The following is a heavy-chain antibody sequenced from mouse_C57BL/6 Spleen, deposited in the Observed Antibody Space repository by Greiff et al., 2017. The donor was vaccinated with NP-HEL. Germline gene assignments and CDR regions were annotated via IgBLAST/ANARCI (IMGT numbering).Heavy chain of an antibody. CDR1: GFTFSDYG. CDR3: ARDGSSHWYVDV. D-gene: IGHD1-1*01. CDR2: ISSGSSTI. Sequence: EVHLVESGGGLVKPGGSLKLSCAASGFTFSDYGMHWVRQAPEKGLEWVAYISSGSSTIYYADTVKGRFTISRDNAKNTLFLQMTSLRSEDTAMYYCARDGSSHWYVDVWGTGTTVTVSS. J-gene: IGHJ1*03. V-gene: IGHV5-17*01.